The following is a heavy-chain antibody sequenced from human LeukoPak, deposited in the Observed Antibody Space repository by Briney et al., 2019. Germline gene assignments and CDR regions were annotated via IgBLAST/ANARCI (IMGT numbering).Heavy chain of an antibody. J-gene: IGHJ1*01. Sequence: GGSLRLSCAASGFTFSSYGMHWVRQAPGKGLEWVSAISGSGGSTYYADSVKGRFTISRDNSKNTLYLQMNSLRAEDTAVYYCAKFARRIAVAGRPEYFQHWGQGTLVTVSS. CDR3: AKFARRIAVAGRPEYFQH. D-gene: IGHD6-19*01. CDR1: GFTFSSYG. V-gene: IGHV3-23*01. CDR2: ISGSGGST.